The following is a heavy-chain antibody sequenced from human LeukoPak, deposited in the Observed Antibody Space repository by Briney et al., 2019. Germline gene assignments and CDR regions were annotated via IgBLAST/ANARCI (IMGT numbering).Heavy chain of an antibody. CDR2: ISYDGSNK. CDR3: ARGGRLVVVTYYFDY. CDR1: GFTFSSYA. D-gene: IGHD2-15*01. V-gene: IGHV3-30-3*01. Sequence: GGSLRLSCAASGFTFSSYAMSWVRQAPGKGLEWVAVISYDGSNKYYADSVKGRFTISRDNSKNTLYLQMNSLRAEDTAVYYCARGGRLVVVTYYFDYWGQGTLVTVSS. J-gene: IGHJ4*02.